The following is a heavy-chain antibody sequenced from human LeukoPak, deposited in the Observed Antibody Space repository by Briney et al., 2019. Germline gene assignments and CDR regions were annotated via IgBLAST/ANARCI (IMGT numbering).Heavy chain of an antibody. Sequence: GGSLRLSCAASGFTFSSYSMNWVRQAPGKGLEWVSSISSSSSYIYYADSVKGRFTISRDNAKNSLYLQMNSLRAEDTAVYYCARDVVVVVAAVGAFDIWGQGTMVTVSS. CDR2: ISSSSSYI. J-gene: IGHJ3*02. CDR3: ARDVVVVVAAVGAFDI. V-gene: IGHV3-21*01. CDR1: GFTFSSYS. D-gene: IGHD2-15*01.